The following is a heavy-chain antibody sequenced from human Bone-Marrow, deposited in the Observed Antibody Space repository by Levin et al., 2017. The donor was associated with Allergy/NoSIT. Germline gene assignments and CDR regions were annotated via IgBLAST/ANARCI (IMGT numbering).Heavy chain of an antibody. CDR1: GFTFSEYG. CDR3: ARGFHNASSGLNWYFDL. J-gene: IGHJ2*01. Sequence: GGSLRLSCGASGFTFSEYGMHWVRQAPGKGLEWVAVISNDGRNKYYGDSVKDRFTISRDNSENTLDLQMSSLRPEDTAVYYCARGFHNASSGLNWYFDLWGRGTLVTVSS. D-gene: IGHD3-22*01. CDR2: ISNDGRNK. V-gene: IGHV3-30*03.